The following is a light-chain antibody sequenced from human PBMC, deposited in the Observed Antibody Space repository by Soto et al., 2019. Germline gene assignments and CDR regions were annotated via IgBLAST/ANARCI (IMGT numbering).Light chain of an antibody. CDR3: QQYNSWPPIN. CDR2: GSS. Sequence: EIVMTQSPATLSVSPGELVTLSCSASESVRSKVAWYQQKPGQAPRLLIYGSSTRATGIPDRFRGSGSGTEYTLTISSLQSEDFAVYYCQQYNSWPPINFGQGTRLEIK. V-gene: IGKV3-15*01. J-gene: IGKJ5*01. CDR1: ESVRSK.